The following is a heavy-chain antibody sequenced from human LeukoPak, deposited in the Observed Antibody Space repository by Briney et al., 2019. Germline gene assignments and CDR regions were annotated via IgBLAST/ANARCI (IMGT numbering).Heavy chain of an antibody. D-gene: IGHD2/OR15-2a*01. CDR2: IYYSGST. CDR3: ARAHSIASYYYGVDV. V-gene: IGHV4-39*07. Sequence: PSETLSPTCTVSGGSISSSYSYWGWIRQPPGKGLEWIGNIYYSGSTYYSPSPTSRVTVSVDTSENQFSLKLSSVTAADTAVYYCARAHSIASYYYGVDVWGQGTTVTVSS. J-gene: IGHJ6*02. CDR1: GGSISSSYSY.